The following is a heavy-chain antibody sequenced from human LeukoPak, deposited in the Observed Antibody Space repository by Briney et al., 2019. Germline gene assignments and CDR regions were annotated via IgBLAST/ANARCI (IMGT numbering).Heavy chain of an antibody. V-gene: IGHV3-11*04. CDR3: ARDPFYITILGVVIPEGALDI. Sequence: PGGSLRLSCTASGFTFSYHYMSWIRQAPGKGLEWISYVSTDGNTIYYADSVKGRFTISRDNARNLVYLHMNSLRDEDTAVYYCARDPFYITILGVVIPEGALDIWGQGTMVTVSS. CDR2: VSTDGNTI. D-gene: IGHD3-3*01. CDR1: GFTFSYHY. J-gene: IGHJ3*02.